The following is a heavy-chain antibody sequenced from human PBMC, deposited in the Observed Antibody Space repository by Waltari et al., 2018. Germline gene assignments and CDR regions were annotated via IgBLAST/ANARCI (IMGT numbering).Heavy chain of an antibody. D-gene: IGHD2-2*01. V-gene: IGHV4-38-2*01. CDR2: IYHSGST. Sequence: QVQLQESGPGLVKPSETLSLTCAVSGYSISSGYYWGWIRQPPGKGLEWIGSIYHSGSTNYNPSLKSRVTISVDTSKNQFSLKLSSVTAADTAVYYCARNLPGVDDAFDIWGQGTMVTVSS. CDR1: GYSISSGYY. CDR3: ARNLPGVDDAFDI. J-gene: IGHJ3*02.